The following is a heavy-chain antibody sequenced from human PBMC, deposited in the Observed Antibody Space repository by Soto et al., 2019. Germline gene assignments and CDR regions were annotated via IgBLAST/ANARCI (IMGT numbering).Heavy chain of an antibody. Sequence: EVQMVESGGGLVQPGGSLRLSCAGSGFTFSTYNMDWVRQAPGKGLEWISYITNTGETIYYADSVRGRFTISRDNAKNALFLQMNSLRYADTAVYYCARDGDRGFDMDVWGQGTTVTVSS. CDR3: ARDGDRGFDMDV. CDR2: ITNTGETI. CDR1: GFTFSTYN. J-gene: IGHJ6*02. V-gene: IGHV3-48*02.